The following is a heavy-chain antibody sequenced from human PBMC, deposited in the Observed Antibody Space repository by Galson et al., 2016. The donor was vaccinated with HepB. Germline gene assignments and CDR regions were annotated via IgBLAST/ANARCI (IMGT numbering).Heavy chain of an antibody. V-gene: IGHV1-46*01. J-gene: IGHJ4*02. D-gene: IGHD3-10*01. CDR2: INPSGGST. CDR3: ARAFTYGLDY. Sequence: SVKVSCKASGYTFTSYYMHWVRQAPGQGLEWMGTINPSGGSTMYAQKLQGRLTMTRDTSSRTLYMELSSLRSEDTAVYYCARAFTYGLDYWGQGTLVTVSS. CDR1: GYTFTSYY.